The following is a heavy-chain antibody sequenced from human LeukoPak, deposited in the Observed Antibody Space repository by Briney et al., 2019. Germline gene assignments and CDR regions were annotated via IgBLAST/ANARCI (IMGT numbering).Heavy chain of an antibody. Sequence: GRSLRLSCAVSGFTFSSYGMHWVRQAPGKGLGWVAVISYDGSNKYYADSVKGRFTISRVNSKNTLYLQMNSLRAEDTAVYYCAKENYGDSTGGRFQHWGQGTLVTVSS. J-gene: IGHJ1*01. CDR1: GFTFSSYG. D-gene: IGHD4-17*01. CDR3: AKENYGDSTGGRFQH. CDR2: ISYDGSNK. V-gene: IGHV3-30*18.